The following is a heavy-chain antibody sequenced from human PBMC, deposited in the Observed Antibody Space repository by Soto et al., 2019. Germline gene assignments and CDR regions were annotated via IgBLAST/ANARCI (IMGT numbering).Heavy chain of an antibody. J-gene: IGHJ6*02. CDR2: IHPADSDT. CDR3: EKYGEPVVASSMDI. CDR1: GYTFTNHW. V-gene: IGHV5-51*01. Sequence: GEALKISCKGSGYTFTNHWVGWVRQMPGKGLEWMGIIHPADSDTRYSPSFQGQVTLSADKSISTAYLQWSSLKASDTAMYYCEKYGEPVVASSMDIWGQGTTVTVSS. D-gene: IGHD2-2*01.